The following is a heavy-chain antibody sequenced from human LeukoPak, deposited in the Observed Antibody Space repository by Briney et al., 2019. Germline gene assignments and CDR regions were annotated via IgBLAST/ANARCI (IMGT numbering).Heavy chain of an antibody. D-gene: IGHD5-24*01. V-gene: IGHV3-15*01. CDR3: TKGMATMDY. Sequence: NSGGSVRLSCAASGFTFSSYWMHWVRQAPGKGLEWVGRIKSKTDGETTDYAAPVKGRFTISRDDSKTTLYLQMNSLKTEDTAVYYCTKGMATMDYWGQGTLVTVSS. J-gene: IGHJ4*02. CDR1: GFTFSSYW. CDR2: IKSKTDGETT.